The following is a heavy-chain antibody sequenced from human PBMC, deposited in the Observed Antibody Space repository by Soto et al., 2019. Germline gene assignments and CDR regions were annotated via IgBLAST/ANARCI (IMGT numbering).Heavy chain of an antibody. J-gene: IGHJ5*02. CDR2: ISGSGTST. D-gene: IGHD6-19*01. Sequence: PVGSLRLSCAASGFTFSTYAMSWVRQAPGKGLEWVSTISGSGTSTYYADSVKGRFTISRDNSKNTLYVQMNSLRAEDTAVYYCAKVLIAVAARGWLDPWGQGTQVTVSS. V-gene: IGHV3-23*01. CDR3: AKVLIAVAARGWLDP. CDR1: GFTFSTYA.